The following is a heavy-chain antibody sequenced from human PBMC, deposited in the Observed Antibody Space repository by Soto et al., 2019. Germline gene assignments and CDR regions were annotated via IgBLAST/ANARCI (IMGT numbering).Heavy chain of an antibody. Sequence: PGGSLRLSCAASGFSFSTYGMHWVRQAPGVGLEWVALIWYDETKEYYADSVKGRFTIFRDNSRNTLYLQMNSLTAEDTAVYYCTRGPPSGYCSSXXXXXXXXXXQGTTVTVSS. J-gene: IGHJ6*02. V-gene: IGHV3-33*01. CDR3: TRGPPSGYCSSXXXXXXXX. D-gene: IGHD2-2*01. CDR1: GFSFSTYG. CDR2: IWYDETKE.